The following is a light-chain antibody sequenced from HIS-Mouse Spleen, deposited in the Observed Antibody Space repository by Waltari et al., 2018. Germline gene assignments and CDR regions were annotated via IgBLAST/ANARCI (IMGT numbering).Light chain of an antibody. Sequence: DIQMTQSPSSLSASVGDRVTITCQASQDISNYLNWYQQKPGKAPKLLIYDASNLETGVPSRFSGSGSGTDFTFSISSLRPEDIATYYCQQYDNLPYTFGHGTKLEIK. CDR2: DAS. CDR3: QQYDNLPYT. V-gene: IGKV1-33*01. J-gene: IGKJ2*01. CDR1: QDISNY.